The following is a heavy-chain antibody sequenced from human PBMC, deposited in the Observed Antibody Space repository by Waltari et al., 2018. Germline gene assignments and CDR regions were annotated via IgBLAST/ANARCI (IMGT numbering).Heavy chain of an antibody. CDR3: AREWGVMVGTAGYYLDY. CDR1: GFTFSSYT. V-gene: IGHV3-21*01. D-gene: IGHD2-15*01. J-gene: IGHJ4*02. Sequence: EVQLVGSGGGLVKPGGSLRLSCAASGFTFSSYTMNWVRQAPGKGLEGFSSISSCSTFIYYADSVKGRFTISRDNAKNSLYLQMNSLRAEDTAVYYCAREWGVMVGTAGYYLDYWGQGTLVTVSS. CDR2: ISSCSTFI.